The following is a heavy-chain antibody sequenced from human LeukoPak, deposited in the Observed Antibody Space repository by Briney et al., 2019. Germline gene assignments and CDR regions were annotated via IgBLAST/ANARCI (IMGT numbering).Heavy chain of an antibody. J-gene: IGHJ4*02. CDR2: ISSNGGST. CDR1: GFTFSTYA. V-gene: IGHV3-64*01. CDR3: ARGFDY. Sequence: GGSLRLSCAASGFTFSTYAMHWVRQAPGKGLEYVSSISSNGGSTYYANSVKGRFTISRDNSKNTLYLQMGSLRAEDMAVYYCARGFDYWGQGTLVTVSS.